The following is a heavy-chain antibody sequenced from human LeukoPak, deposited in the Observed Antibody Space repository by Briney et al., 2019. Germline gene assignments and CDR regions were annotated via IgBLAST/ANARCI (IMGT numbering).Heavy chain of an antibody. D-gene: IGHD1-26*01. V-gene: IGHV1-8*01. Sequence: GASVKVSCKASGYTFTSYDINWVRQAPGQGLEWMGWKNPNSGNTGYAQKFQGRVTMTRNTSISTAYMELSSLRSEDTAVYYCARGQLGGRNYYYMDVWGKGTTVTVSS. J-gene: IGHJ6*03. CDR2: KNPNSGNT. CDR1: GYTFTSYD. CDR3: ARGQLGGRNYYYMDV.